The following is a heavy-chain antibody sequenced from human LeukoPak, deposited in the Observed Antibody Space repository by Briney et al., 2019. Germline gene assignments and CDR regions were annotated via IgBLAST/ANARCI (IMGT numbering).Heavy chain of an antibody. J-gene: IGHJ4*02. CDR1: GFTFDDYG. CDR2: INWDGGST. D-gene: IGHD5-18*01. V-gene: IGHV3-20*04. Sequence: GGSLRLSCAASGFTFDDYGMSWVRQAPGKGLEWVSGINWDGGSTGYADSVKGRFTISRDNAKTSLYLQMNSLRAEDTAVYYCARDLSGIAGYTYGRGIDYWGQGTLVTVSS. CDR3: ARDLSGIAGYTYGRGIDY.